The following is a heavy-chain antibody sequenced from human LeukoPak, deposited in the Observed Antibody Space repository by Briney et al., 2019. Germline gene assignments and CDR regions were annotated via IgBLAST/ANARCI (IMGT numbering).Heavy chain of an antibody. CDR3: AKQRASYAYVFDY. J-gene: IGHJ4*02. Sequence: LPGGSLRLSCAASGFTFSSFAMSWVRQAPGKGMEWVSSTSGSGGNTYYAHSVKGRFTISRDNFKNTLFLQMNSLRAEDTATYYCAKQRASYAYVFDYWGQGTLVTVSS. V-gene: IGHV3-23*01. CDR1: GFTFSSFA. D-gene: IGHD3-16*01. CDR2: TSGSGGNT.